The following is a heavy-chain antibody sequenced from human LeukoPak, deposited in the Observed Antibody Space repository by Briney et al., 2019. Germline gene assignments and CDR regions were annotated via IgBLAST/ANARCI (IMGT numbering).Heavy chain of an antibody. Sequence: GGSLRLSCAASGFSISDYYMSWIRQAPGKGLEWVSYISSSGSTIYYADSVKGRFTISMDNANNSLYLQMNSLRAEDTAVYYCAGRRDYATYWGQGTLVTVSS. V-gene: IGHV3-11*01. CDR3: AGRRDYATY. J-gene: IGHJ4*02. CDR2: ISSSGSTI. CDR1: GFSISDYY. D-gene: IGHD4-17*01.